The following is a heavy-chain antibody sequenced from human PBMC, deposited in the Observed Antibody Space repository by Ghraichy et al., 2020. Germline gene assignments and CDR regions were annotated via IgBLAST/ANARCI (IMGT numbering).Heavy chain of an antibody. V-gene: IGHV4-34*01. CDR2: INHSGST. D-gene: IGHD6-19*01. Sequence: SETLSLTCAVYGGSFSGYYWSWIRQPPGKGLEWIGEINHSGSTNYNPSLKSRVTISVDTSKNQFSLKLSSVTAADTAVYYCARVWGSSGWEGLDYWGQGTLVTVSS. CDR3: ARVWGSSGWEGLDY. CDR1: GGSFSGYY. J-gene: IGHJ4*02.